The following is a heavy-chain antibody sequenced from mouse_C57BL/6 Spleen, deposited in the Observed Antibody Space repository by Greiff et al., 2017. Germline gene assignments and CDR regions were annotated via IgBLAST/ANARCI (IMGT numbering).Heavy chain of an antibody. J-gene: IGHJ2*01. CDR3: AREGDMRKNYGDY. CDR1: GYTFTSYW. CDR2: IYPGSGST. V-gene: IGHV1-55*01. Sequence: VQLQQPGAELVKPGASVKMSCKASGYTFTSYWIPWVKQRPGQGLEWIGVIYPGSGSTNYNEKFKSKATLTVDTSSSTAYMQLSSLTSEDSAVEDCAREGDMRKNYGDYWGQGTTLTVSS. D-gene: IGHD1-1*01.